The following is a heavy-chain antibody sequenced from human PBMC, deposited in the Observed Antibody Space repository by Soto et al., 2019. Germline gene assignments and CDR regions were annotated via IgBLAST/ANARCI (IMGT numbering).Heavy chain of an antibody. CDR3: ASLTLGSYCSGGSCYTQNDY. Sequence: SETLSLTCTVSGGSISSSSYYWGWIRQPPGKGLEWIGSIYYSGSTYYNPSLKSRVTISVDTSKNQFSLKLSPVTAADTAVYYCASLTLGSYCSGGSCYTQNDYWGQGTLVTVSS. J-gene: IGHJ4*02. V-gene: IGHV4-39*01. CDR1: GGSISSSSYY. CDR2: IYYSGST. D-gene: IGHD2-15*01.